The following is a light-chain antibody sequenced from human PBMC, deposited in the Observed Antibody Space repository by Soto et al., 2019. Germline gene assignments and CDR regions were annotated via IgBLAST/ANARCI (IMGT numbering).Light chain of an antibody. CDR1: PSVTSRY. V-gene: IGKV3-20*01. J-gene: IGKJ2*01. Sequence: EIVLTQSPGTLSLSPGERATLSCKASPSVTSRYLAWYQQKPGQAPRLLIYVASSRATGIPDRFSGSGSGTDFTLTISSLEPEDFAVYVCQQYNNSPEYTFGQGTKLEIK. CDR2: VAS. CDR3: QQYNNSPEYT.